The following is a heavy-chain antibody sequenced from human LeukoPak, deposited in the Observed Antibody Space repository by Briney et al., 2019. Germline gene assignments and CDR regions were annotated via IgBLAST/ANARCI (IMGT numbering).Heavy chain of an antibody. CDR3: VRGGGPSYKYNAFDI. Sequence: AGGSLRLSCSGSGFTFSFFERNWVRQAPGEGLEWVSYISNSGSTTDYADSVKGRFTISRDNAKNSLYLQMSSLRAEDTAVYYCVRGGGPSYKYNAFDIWGQGTMVTVSS. V-gene: IGHV3-48*03. CDR1: GFTFSFFE. CDR2: ISNSGSTT. D-gene: IGHD2-15*01. J-gene: IGHJ3*02.